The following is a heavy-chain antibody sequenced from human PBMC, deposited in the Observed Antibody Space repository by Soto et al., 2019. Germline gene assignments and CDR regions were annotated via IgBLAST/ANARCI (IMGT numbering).Heavy chain of an antibody. CDR1: GFTFGDYA. V-gene: IGHV3-9*01. D-gene: IGHD3-10*01. Sequence: GGSLRLSCAASGFTFGDYAMHWVRQAPGKGLEWVSGISWNSGSIGYADSVKGRFTISRDNAKNSLYLQMNSLRAEDTALYYCAKVLPPLWFGESCFDYWGQGTLVTVS. CDR3: AKVLPPLWFGESCFDY. CDR2: ISWNSGSI. J-gene: IGHJ4*02.